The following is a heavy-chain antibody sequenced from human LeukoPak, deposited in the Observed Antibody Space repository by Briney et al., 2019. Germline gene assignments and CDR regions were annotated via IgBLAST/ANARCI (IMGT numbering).Heavy chain of an antibody. CDR1: GYTFTGYY. CDR2: TNPNSGGT. J-gene: IGHJ4*02. CDR3: ARADCSSTSCYLLDY. Sequence: ASVKVSCKASGYTFTGYYMHWVRQAPGQGLEWMGWTNPNSGGTNYAQKFQGRVTMTRDTSISTAYMELSRLRSDDTAVYYCARADCSSTSCYLLDYWGQGTLVTVSS. D-gene: IGHD2-2*01. V-gene: IGHV1-2*02.